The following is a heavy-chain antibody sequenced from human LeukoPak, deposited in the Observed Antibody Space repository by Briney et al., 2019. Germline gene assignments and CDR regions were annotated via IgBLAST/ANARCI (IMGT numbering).Heavy chain of an antibody. V-gene: IGHV4-39*02. CDR3: ARDLGQWLVEAFDY. D-gene: IGHD6-19*01. CDR1: GGSTSGGNYY. Sequence: SETLSLTCIVSGGSTSGGNYYWGWIRQPPGKGLEWIGGIPSSGNTYYNPSLKSRITISIDTSKNHFSLKLSSVTAADTAVYYCARDLGQWLVEAFDYWGQGTLVTVSS. J-gene: IGHJ4*02. CDR2: IPSSGNT.